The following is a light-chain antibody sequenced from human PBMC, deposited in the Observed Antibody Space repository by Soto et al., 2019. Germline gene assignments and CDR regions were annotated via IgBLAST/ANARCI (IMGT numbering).Light chain of an antibody. J-gene: IGKJ3*01. CDR1: QSVSSSY. CDR2: GAS. Sequence: EIVLTQSPGTLSLSPGERATLSCRASQSVSSSYLAWYQQKPGQAPRHLISGASSRATGIPDRFSGSGSGTDFTLTISRLEPEDFAVYYCQQYGGSPPFTFGPGTKVDIK. CDR3: QQYGGSPPFT. V-gene: IGKV3-20*01.